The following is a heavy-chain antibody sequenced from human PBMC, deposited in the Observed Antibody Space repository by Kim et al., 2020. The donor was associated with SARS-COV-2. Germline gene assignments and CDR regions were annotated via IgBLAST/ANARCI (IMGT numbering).Heavy chain of an antibody. D-gene: IGHD3-22*01. CDR2: ISSSSSTI. Sequence: GGSLRLSCAASGFTFSSYSMNWVRQAPGKGLELVSYISSSSSTIYYADSVKGRFTISRDNAKNSLYLQMNSLRDEDTAVYYCASPWYYYDSSGYLPLALDIWGQGTMVTVSS. J-gene: IGHJ3*02. CDR1: GFTFSSYS. V-gene: IGHV3-48*02. CDR3: ASPWYYYDSSGYLPLALDI.